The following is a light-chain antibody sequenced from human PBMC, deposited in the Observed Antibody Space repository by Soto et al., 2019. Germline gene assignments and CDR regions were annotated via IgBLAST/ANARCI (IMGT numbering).Light chain of an antibody. CDR2: GAS. V-gene: IGKV4-1*01. CDR1: QSVLYSSNNKNY. CDR3: QQYNSYSPWT. Sequence: DIVMTQSPDSLAVSLDESATINCKSSQSVLYSSNNKNYLAWYQQKPGQAPRLLVYGASTRATGIPARFSGSGSGTEFTLTISSLQPDDFATYYCQQYNSYSPWTFGQGTKVDIK. J-gene: IGKJ1*01.